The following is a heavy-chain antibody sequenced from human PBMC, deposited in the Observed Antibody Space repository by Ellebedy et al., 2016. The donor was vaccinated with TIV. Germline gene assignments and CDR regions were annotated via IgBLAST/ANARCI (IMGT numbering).Heavy chain of an antibody. CDR1: GFTFSSYG. CDR3: ARAVGTSGTGAPY. V-gene: IGHV3-33*08. D-gene: IGHD3-10*01. Sequence: GESLKISCVVSGFTFSSYGMHWVRQAPGKGLEWVAVIWYDGSNEYYADSVKGRFTISRDNSKNTLYLQMNSLRVEDTAVYYCARAVGTSGTGAPYWGQGTLVSVSS. CDR2: IWYDGSNE. J-gene: IGHJ4*02.